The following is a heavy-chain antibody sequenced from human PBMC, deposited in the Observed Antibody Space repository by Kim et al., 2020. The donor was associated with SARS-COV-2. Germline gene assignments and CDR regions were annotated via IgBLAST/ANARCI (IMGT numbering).Heavy chain of an antibody. Sequence: NPSLKSRVTISVDTSKNQFSLKLSSVTAADTAVYYCAREDYYDSSGRDYWGQGTLVTVSS. V-gene: IGHV4-39*02. D-gene: IGHD3-22*01. CDR3: AREDYYDSSGRDY. J-gene: IGHJ4*02.